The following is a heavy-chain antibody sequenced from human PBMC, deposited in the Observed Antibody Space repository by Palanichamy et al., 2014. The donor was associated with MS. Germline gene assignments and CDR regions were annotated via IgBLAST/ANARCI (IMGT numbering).Heavy chain of an antibody. CDR1: GVSLDDFT. Sequence: EVSLEESGGAVVQPGGSLRLSCIASGVSLDDFTMHWVRQGPGKALEWVSLIRWDDDTTSYMDSVKGRFTVSRDNSKHFLYLQMNNLRPDDSGLYYCVKDSGSDRGYFDSWGQGTLVTVSS. D-gene: IGHD1-26*01. J-gene: IGHJ4*02. V-gene: IGHV3-43*01. CDR2: IRWDDDTT. CDR3: VKDSGSDRGYFDS.